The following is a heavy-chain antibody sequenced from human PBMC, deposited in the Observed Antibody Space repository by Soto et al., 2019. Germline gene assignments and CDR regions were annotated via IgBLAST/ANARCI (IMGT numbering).Heavy chain of an antibody. CDR2: ISGDGLST. V-gene: IGHV3-23*01. J-gene: IGHJ3*02. CDR3: ARRPDAFDI. Sequence: LRLSCAGSGSTFTDFTMTWVRQAPGKGLEWVSAISGDGLSTYYAGSVKGRFTISRDNSKTTLYLQMNSLRAEDTAVYYCARRPDAFDIWGRGTMVTVSS. CDR1: GSTFTDFT.